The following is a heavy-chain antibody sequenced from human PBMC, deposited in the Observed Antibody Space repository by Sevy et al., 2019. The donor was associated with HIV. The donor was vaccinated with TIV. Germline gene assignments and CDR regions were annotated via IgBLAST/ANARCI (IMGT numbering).Heavy chain of an antibody. V-gene: IGHV3-23*01. CDR1: GFTFSSYA. D-gene: IGHD3-22*01. Sequence: GGCLRLSCAASGFTFSSYAMSWVRQAPGKGLEWVSAISGSGGSTYYADSVKGRFTISRDNSKNTLYLQMNSLRAEDTAVYYCARSNYYDSSGYKYYFDYWGQGTLVTVSS. CDR3: ARSNYYDSSGYKYYFDY. J-gene: IGHJ4*02. CDR2: ISGSGGST.